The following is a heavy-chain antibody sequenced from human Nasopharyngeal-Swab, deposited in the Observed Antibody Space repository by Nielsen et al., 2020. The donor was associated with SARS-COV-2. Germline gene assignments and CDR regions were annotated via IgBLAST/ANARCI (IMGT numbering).Heavy chain of an antibody. V-gene: IGHV3-23*01. J-gene: IGHJ4*02. D-gene: IGHD1-1*01. CDR3: AKGGSPGVRETDK. Sequence: GEPLKISCAASGFTFSTYAMGWVRQAPGKGLEWVSAISSNGGGTFYADSVKGRFTISRDNSKNTLFLQMNSLRAEDTAVYYCAKGGSPGVRETDKWGQGTLVTVSS. CDR1: GFTFSTYA. CDR2: ISSNGGGT.